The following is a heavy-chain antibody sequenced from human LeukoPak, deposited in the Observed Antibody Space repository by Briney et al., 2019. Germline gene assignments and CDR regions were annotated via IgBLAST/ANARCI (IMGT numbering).Heavy chain of an antibody. CDR3: AKVFGGTYSSFDI. J-gene: IGHJ3*02. V-gene: IGHV3-23*01. CDR1: GFTFSSYA. Sequence: PGGSLRLSCVASGFTFSSYAVTWVRQAPGKGLEWVSASSGSGPDTYYADSVKGRFTISRDNSKNTLYLQMTSLRAEDTAVYFCAKVFGGTYSSFDIWGQGTMVTVSS. CDR2: SSGSGPDT. D-gene: IGHD1-26*01.